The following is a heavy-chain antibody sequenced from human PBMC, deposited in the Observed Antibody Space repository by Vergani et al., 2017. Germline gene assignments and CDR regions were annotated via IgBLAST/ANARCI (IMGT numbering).Heavy chain of an antibody. Sequence: EVELVESGGGLVQPGGSLRLSCAASGFTFNEYWMHWARHVPGKGLVWVSGMNGDGDTISYADSVKGRFTISRDNAKNTLFLQMNSLRAEDTAVYYCARDRKXRFGVVWENWFDPWGQGTLVTVSS. CDR2: MNGDGDTI. D-gene: IGHD3-3*01. CDR1: GFTFNEYW. J-gene: IGHJ5*02. V-gene: IGHV3-74*01. CDR3: ARDRKXRFGVVWENWFDP.